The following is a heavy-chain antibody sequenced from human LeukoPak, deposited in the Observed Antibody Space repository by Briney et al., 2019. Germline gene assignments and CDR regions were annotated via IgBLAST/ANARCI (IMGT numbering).Heavy chain of an antibody. V-gene: IGHV3-33*01. CDR2: IWYDGSNK. CDR3: ARDSPNYDFWSGYDAFDI. D-gene: IGHD3-3*01. J-gene: IGHJ3*02. Sequence: PGRSLRLSCAASGFTFSSYGMHWVRQAPGKGPEWVAVIWYDGSNKYYADSVKGQFTISRDNSKNTLYLQMNSLRAEDTAVYYCARDSPNYDFWSGYDAFDIWGQGTMVTVSS. CDR1: GFTFSSYG.